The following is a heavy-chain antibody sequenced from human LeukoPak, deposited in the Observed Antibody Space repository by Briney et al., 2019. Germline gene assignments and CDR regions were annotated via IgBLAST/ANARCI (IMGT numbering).Heavy chain of an antibody. Sequence: PSETLSLTCTVSAGSISSYYWSWIRQPPGKGLEWIGYIYYSGSTNYNPSLKSRVTISVDTSKDQFSLKLSSVTAADTAVYYCARDILTGYYSWYFDLWGRGTLVTVSS. CDR2: IYYSGST. D-gene: IGHD3-9*01. CDR3: ARDILTGYYSWYFDL. V-gene: IGHV4-59*01. J-gene: IGHJ2*01. CDR1: AGSISSYY.